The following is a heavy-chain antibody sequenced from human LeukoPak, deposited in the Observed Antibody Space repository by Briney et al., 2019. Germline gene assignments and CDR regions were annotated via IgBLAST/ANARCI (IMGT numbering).Heavy chain of an antibody. CDR1: GFTFSSYG. J-gene: IGHJ6*02. Sequence: GGSLRLSCAASGFTFSSYGMHWVRQAPGKGLEWVAVIWYDGSNKYYADSVKGRFTISRDNSKNTLYLQMNSLRAEDTAVYYCARDWSVRGVIGYYYSGMDDWGQGTPVTVSS. CDR3: ARDWSVRGVIGYYYSGMDD. V-gene: IGHV3-33*01. CDR2: IWYDGSNK. D-gene: IGHD3-10*01.